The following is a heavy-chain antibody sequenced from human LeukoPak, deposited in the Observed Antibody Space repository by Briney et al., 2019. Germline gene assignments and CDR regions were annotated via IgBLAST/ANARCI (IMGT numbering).Heavy chain of an antibody. D-gene: IGHD6-19*01. Sequence: PGGSLRLSCAASGFTFRNYAMSWVRQAPGKGLESVSAISGSGGDTYYADSVKGRFTISRHNSKNTLYLQMNSLRAEDTAVYYCAKGVRPFFYSSGSNLDYWGQGTLVTVSS. CDR2: ISGSGGDT. CDR1: GFTFRNYA. J-gene: IGHJ4*02. CDR3: AKGVRPFFYSSGSNLDY. V-gene: IGHV3-23*01.